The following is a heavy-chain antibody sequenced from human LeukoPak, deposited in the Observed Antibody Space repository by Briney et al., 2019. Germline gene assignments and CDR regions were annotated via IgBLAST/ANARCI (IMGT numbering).Heavy chain of an antibody. V-gene: IGHV3-11*04. Sequence: GGSLRLSCAASGFTFSDYSMNWVRQAPGKGLEWVSYIGLSSGARYYADSVKGRFSISSDNAKNSLSLQMNSLRADDTAVYYCARDHNYAFDYWGQGTLVTVYS. CDR2: IGLSSGAR. CDR3: ARDHNYAFDY. J-gene: IGHJ4*02. D-gene: IGHD5-18*01. CDR1: GFTFSDYS.